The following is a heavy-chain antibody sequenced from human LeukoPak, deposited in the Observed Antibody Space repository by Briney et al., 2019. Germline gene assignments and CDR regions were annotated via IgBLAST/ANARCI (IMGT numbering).Heavy chain of an antibody. J-gene: IGHJ5*02. CDR2: IYYSGST. V-gene: IGHV4-59*01. CDR1: GGSISSYY. Sequence: SETLSLTCTVSGGSISSYYWSWIRQPPGKGLEWIGYIYYSGSTNCNPSLKSRVTISVDTSKNQFSLKLSSVTAVDTAVYYCARVGSSSSGISWFDPWGQGTLVTVSS. CDR3: ARVGSSSSGISWFDP. D-gene: IGHD6-6*01.